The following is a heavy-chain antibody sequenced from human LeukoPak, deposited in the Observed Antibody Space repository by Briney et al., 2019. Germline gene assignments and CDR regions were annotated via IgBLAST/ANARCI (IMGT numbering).Heavy chain of an antibody. J-gene: IGHJ6*02. D-gene: IGHD6-13*01. CDR2: ISYDGSNK. Sequence: PGGSLRLSCAASGFTFSSYGMHWVRQAPGKGLEWVAVISYDGSNKYYADSVKGRFTISRDNSKNTLYLQMNSLRAEDTAVYYCARAASSNIYYYYGMDVWGQGTTVTVSS. V-gene: IGHV3-30*03. CDR1: GFTFSSYG. CDR3: ARAASSNIYYYYGMDV.